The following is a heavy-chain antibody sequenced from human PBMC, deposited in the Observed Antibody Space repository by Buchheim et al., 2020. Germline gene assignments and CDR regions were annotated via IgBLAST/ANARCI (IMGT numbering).Heavy chain of an antibody. V-gene: IGHV3-30*18. J-gene: IGHJ4*02. Sequence: QVQLVESGGGVVQPGRSLRLSCAASGFTFSSYGMHWVRQAPGKGLEWVAVISYDGSNKYYADSVKGRFTISRDNSKNTLYLQMNSLRAEDTAVYYCAKDLGYCTNGVCYTLDYWGQGTL. CDR2: ISYDGSNK. CDR3: AKDLGYCTNGVCYTLDY. CDR1: GFTFSSYG. D-gene: IGHD2-8*01.